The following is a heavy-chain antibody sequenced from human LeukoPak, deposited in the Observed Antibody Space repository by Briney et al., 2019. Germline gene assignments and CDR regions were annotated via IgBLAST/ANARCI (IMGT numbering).Heavy chain of an antibody. J-gene: IGHJ5*02. CDR2: INPNSGGT. CDR1: GFTFTGYY. CDR3: ARERTGYSGYDYSFDP. V-gene: IGHV1-2*02. Sequence: GASVKVSCKASGFTFTGYYMHWVRQAPGQGLEWMGWINPNSGGTNYAQKFQGRVTMTRDTSISTAYMELSRLRSDDTAVYYCARERTGYSGYDYSFDPWGQGTLVTVSS. D-gene: IGHD5-12*01.